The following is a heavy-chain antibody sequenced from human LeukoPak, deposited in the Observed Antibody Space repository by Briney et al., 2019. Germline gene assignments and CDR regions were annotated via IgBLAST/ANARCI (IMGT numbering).Heavy chain of an antibody. CDR3: AREVSIQLWSEVDY. CDR2: ISYDGSNK. J-gene: IGHJ4*02. CDR1: GFTFSSYA. V-gene: IGHV3-30-3*01. Sequence: GGSLRLSCAASGFTFSSYAMHWVRQAPGKGLEWVAVISYDGSNKYYADSVKGRFTISRDNSKNTLYLQMNSLRAEDTAVYYCAREVSIQLWSEVDYWGQGTLVTVSS. D-gene: IGHD5-18*01.